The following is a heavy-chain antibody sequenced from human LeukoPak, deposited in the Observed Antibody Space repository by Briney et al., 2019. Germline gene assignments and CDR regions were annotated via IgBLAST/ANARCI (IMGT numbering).Heavy chain of an antibody. CDR2: IYYSGST. J-gene: IGHJ4*02. V-gene: IGHV4-39*01. CDR1: GGSISSSSYY. CDR3: ARKLWSYYFDY. Sequence: PSETLSLTCTVSGGSISSSSYYWGWIRQPPGKGLEWIGSIYYSGSTYYNPSLKSRVTISIDTSKNQFSLKLNCVTAADTAVYYCARKLWSYYFDYWGQGTLVTVSS. D-gene: IGHD3-10*01.